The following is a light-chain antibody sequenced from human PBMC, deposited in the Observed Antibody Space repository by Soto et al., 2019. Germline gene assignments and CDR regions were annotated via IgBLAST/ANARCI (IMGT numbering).Light chain of an antibody. CDR1: QTISSW. CDR2: DAS. CDR3: QQFNNYIT. V-gene: IGKV1-5*01. Sequence: DIQMTHSPSTLSGSVGDRVTITCRASQTISSWLAWYQQKPGKAPKLLIYDASSLESGVPSRFSGSGSGTDFTLTISSLQPEDFATYYCQQFNNYITFGQGTRLEIK. J-gene: IGKJ5*01.